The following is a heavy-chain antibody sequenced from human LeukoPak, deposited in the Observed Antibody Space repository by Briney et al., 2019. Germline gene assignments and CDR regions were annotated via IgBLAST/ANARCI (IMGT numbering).Heavy chain of an antibody. J-gene: IGHJ6*03. D-gene: IGHD6-6*01. CDR3: AKVAARHDYYMDV. CDR2: ISWDGGST. V-gene: IGHV3-43D*03. Sequence: GRSLRLSCAASGFTFDDYAMHWVRQAPGKGLEWVSLISWDGGSTYYADSVKGRFTISRDNSKNSLYLQMNSLRAEDTALYYCAKVAARHDYYMDVWGKGTTVTVSS. CDR1: GFTFDDYA.